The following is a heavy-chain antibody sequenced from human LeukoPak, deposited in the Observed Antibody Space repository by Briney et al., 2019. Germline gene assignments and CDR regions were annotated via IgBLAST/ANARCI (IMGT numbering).Heavy chain of an antibody. CDR3: ARASVGAKIRYSFDY. Sequence: ASVKVSCKASGYTFTGYDLNWVRQPTAQGLEWMGWMNPNSGNTGYAQKLQGRVTMTRNTSISTAYMELSSLRSEDTAVYYCARASVGAKIRYSFDYWGQGTLVTVSS. CDR1: GYTFTGYD. D-gene: IGHD1-26*01. V-gene: IGHV1-8*01. J-gene: IGHJ4*02. CDR2: MNPNSGNT.